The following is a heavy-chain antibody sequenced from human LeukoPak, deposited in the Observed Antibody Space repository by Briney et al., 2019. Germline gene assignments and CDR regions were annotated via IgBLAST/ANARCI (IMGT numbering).Heavy chain of an antibody. J-gene: IGHJ4*02. V-gene: IGHV1-69*02. CDR1: GGTFSSYT. D-gene: IGHD3-22*01. Sequence: GASVKVSRKASGGTFSSYTISWVRQAPGQGLEWMGRIIPILGIANYAQKFQGRVTITADKSTSTAYMELSSLRSEDTAVYYCASDYYDSSGYPPKYDYWGQGTLVTVSS. CDR2: IIPILGIA. CDR3: ASDYYDSSGYPPKYDY.